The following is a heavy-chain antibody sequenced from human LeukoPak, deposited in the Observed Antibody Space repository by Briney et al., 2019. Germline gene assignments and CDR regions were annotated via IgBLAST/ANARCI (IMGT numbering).Heavy chain of an antibody. CDR3: AREPKLGNYYYYGMDV. CDR1: GYTFTSYD. D-gene: IGHD6-6*01. V-gene: IGHV1-8*01. CDR2: MNPNSGNT. Sequence: APVKVSCKASGYTFTSYDINWVRQATGQGLEWMGWMNPNSGNTGYAQKFQGGVTMTRNTSISTAYMELSSLRSEDTAVYYCAREPKLGNYYYYGMDVWGQGTTVTVSS. J-gene: IGHJ6*02.